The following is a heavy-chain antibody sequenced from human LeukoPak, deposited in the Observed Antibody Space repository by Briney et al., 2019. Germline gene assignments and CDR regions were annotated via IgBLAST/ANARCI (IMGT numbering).Heavy chain of an antibody. V-gene: IGHV3-30*02. D-gene: IGHD1-26*01. CDR1: GFTFSSYG. CDR3: ARSRGLYYYYAMDV. CDR2: IRYDGSNK. Sequence: GGPLRLSCAASGFTFSSYGMHWVRQAPGKGLEWVAFIRYDGSNKYYADSVKGRFTFSRDNAKDSLYLQMNSLRAEDTAVYYCARSRGLYYYYAMDVWGQGTTVTVSS. J-gene: IGHJ6*02.